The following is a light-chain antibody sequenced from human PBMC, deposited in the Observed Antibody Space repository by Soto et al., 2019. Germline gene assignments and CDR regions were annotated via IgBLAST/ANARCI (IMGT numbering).Light chain of an antibody. V-gene: IGKV3-11*01. CDR3: QQRSNWPPWT. CDR2: DAS. J-gene: IGKJ1*01. CDR1: QSVSIY. Sequence: EIVLTQSPATLSLSPGERATLSCRASQSVSIYLAWYQHKPDQAPRLLISDASNRATGIPARFSGSGSGTDFTLTISSLEPEDFAVYYCQQRSNWPPWTFGQGTKVEI.